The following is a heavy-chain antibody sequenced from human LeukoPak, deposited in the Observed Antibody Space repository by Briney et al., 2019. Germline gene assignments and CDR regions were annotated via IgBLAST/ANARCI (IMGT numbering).Heavy chain of an antibody. D-gene: IGHD5-12*01. CDR3: ARSGYDYWYFDL. CDR1: GFTFSNYA. V-gene: IGHV3-23*01. CDR2: VYHGDDRT. J-gene: IGHJ2*01. Sequence: PGGSLRLSCVASGFTFSNYAMTWVRQAPGTGLEWVSAVYHGDDRTYYPESVKGRFAISRDISRTTLYLQMDSLRAEDTAVYYCARSGYDYWYFDLWGRGTLVTVSS.